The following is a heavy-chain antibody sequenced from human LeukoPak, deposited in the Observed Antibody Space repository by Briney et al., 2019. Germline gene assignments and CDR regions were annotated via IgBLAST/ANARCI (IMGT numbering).Heavy chain of an antibody. CDR1: GYSFSGYW. CDR2: IYPADSDT. V-gene: IGHV5-51*01. CDR3: ARLRHCSSTSCYGDY. J-gene: IGHJ4*02. Sequence: GESLKISCKGSGYSFSGYWIAWMRQMPGKGLEWMGIIYPADSDTRYSPSFQGQVTISADKSITTAYLQWSSLKASDTAMYYCARLRHCSSTSCYGDYWGQGTLVTVSS. D-gene: IGHD2-2*01.